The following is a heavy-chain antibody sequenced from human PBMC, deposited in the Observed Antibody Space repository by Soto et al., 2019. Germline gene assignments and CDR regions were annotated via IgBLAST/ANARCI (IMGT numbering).Heavy chain of an antibody. J-gene: IGHJ6*02. Sequence: SETLSLTCAVSGYSISSGYYWGWIRQPPGKGLEWIGSIYHSGSTYYNPSLKSRVTISVDTSKNQFSLRLSSVTAADTGVYYCARDGVIATSVGYYYYGMDVWGQGTTVTVSS. CDR3: ARDGVIATSVGYYYYGMDV. CDR2: IYHSGST. D-gene: IGHD3-3*02. V-gene: IGHV4-38-2*02. CDR1: GYSISSGYY.